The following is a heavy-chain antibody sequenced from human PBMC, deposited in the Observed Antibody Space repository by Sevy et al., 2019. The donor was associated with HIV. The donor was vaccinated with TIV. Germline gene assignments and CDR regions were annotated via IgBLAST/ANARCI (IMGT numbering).Heavy chain of an antibody. V-gene: IGHV3-21*01. CDR3: ARGSVVVPAAIWSTFVDY. Sequence: GGSLRLSCAASGFTFSSYSMNWVRQAPGKGLEWVSSISSSSSYIYYADSVKGRFTISRDNAKNSLYLQMNSLRAEDTAVYYCARGSVVVPAAIWSTFVDYXXXGTLVTVSS. D-gene: IGHD2-2*01. CDR2: ISSSSSYI. CDR1: GFTFSSYS. J-gene: IGHJ4*02.